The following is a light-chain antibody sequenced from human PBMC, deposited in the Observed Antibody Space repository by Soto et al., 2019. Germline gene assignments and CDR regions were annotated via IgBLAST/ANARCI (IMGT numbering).Light chain of an antibody. J-gene: IGKJ4*01. Sequence: EIVLTQSPGTLSLSPGERDTLSCRASQSVSSSYLAWYQQKPGQAPRLLIYGASSRATGIPDRFSGSGSGTDFTLTISSLEPEDFAVYYCQQYGSSPGTFGGGTKVEIK. CDR3: QQYGSSPGT. CDR1: QSVSSSY. CDR2: GAS. V-gene: IGKV3-20*01.